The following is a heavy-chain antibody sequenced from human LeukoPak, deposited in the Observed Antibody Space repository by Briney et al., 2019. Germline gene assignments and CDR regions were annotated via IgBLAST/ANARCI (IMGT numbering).Heavy chain of an antibody. D-gene: IGHD4/OR15-4a*01. V-gene: IGHV1-2*02. Sequence: ASVKVSCKASGYTFTGYYMHWVRQAPGQGLEWMGWINPNSGGTNYAQTFQGRATMTRDTSISTAYMELSRLRSDDTAVYYCARGGVYGAGNVDAFDIWGQGTMVTVSS. CDR3: ARGGVYGAGNVDAFDI. CDR2: INPNSGGT. CDR1: GYTFTGYY. J-gene: IGHJ3*02.